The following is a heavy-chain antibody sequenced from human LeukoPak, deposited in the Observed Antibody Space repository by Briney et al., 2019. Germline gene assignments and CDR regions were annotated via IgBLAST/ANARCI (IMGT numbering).Heavy chain of an antibody. J-gene: IGHJ3*02. CDR3: EKLRSSSSSDAFDI. CDR1: GFSVSNNY. D-gene: IGHD2-2*01. Sequence: PGGSLRLSCAASGFSVSNNYMNWVRQAPGKGLEWVSGISGGGDTTFYADSVKGRFTISRDNSKNTLYLQMNSLRAEDTAVYYCEKLRSSSSSDAFDIWGQGTMVTVSS. CDR2: ISGGGDTT. V-gene: IGHV3-23*01.